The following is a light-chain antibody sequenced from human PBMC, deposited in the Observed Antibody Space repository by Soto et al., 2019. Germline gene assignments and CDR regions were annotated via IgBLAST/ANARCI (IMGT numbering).Light chain of an antibody. CDR2: GTT. Sequence: QSVLTQPPSVSGAPGQRVTISFTGSSSNLRAGYDVHWYQQLPGTAPKLLIYGTTNRPSGVPDRFSGSKSGTSASLAITGLQAEDEADYYCQSYDSRLSALVGGGTKVTVL. CDR3: QSYDSRLSAL. CDR1: SSNLRAGYD. V-gene: IGLV1-40*01. J-gene: IGLJ2*01.